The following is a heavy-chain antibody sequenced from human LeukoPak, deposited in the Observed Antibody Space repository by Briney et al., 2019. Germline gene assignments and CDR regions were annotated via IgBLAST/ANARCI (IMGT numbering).Heavy chain of an antibody. CDR1: GYTFTDYY. CDR3: ARSSDYGDSWGDY. Sequence: ASVKVSCKASGYTFTDYYLHWVRQAPGRGLEWMGRVNPNSGGTNFAQKFQGRVTMTRDTSINTAYMELSSLKYDDTAVYYCARSSDYGDSWGDYWGQGTLVTVSS. D-gene: IGHD4-17*01. V-gene: IGHV1-2*06. CDR2: VNPNSGGT. J-gene: IGHJ4*02.